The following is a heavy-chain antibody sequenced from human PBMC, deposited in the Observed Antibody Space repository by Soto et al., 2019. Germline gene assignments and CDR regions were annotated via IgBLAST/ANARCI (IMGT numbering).Heavy chain of an antibody. CDR3: ARDLWGYCGTDCYPLDV. CDR1: GGSFSGYY. Sequence: SETLSLTCAVYGGSFSGYYWTWIRQPPGTGLEWIGDMNHTGSTIYNPSFKSRVTISVDTSKNQFSLKLNSVTAADTAVYYCARDLWGYCGTDCYPLDVWGQGTTVTVSS. J-gene: IGHJ6*02. D-gene: IGHD2-21*02. V-gene: IGHV4-34*01. CDR2: MNHTGST.